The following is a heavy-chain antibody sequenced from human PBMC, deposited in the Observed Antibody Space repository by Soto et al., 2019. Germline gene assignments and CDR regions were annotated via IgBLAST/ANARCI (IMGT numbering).Heavy chain of an antibody. CDR3: ARSIAVAGPEDYYGMDV. D-gene: IGHD6-19*01. Sequence: QVQLVQSGAEVKKPGSSVKVSCKASGGTFSSYAISWVRQAPGHGLEWMGGIIPIFGTANYAQKFQGRVKITADESTSTAYMELSSLRSEDTAVYYCARSIAVAGPEDYYGMDVWGQGTTVTVSS. V-gene: IGHV1-69*01. CDR1: GGTFSSYA. J-gene: IGHJ6*02. CDR2: IIPIFGTA.